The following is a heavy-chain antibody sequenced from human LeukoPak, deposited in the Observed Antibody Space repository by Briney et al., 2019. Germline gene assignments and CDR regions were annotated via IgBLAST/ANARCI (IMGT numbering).Heavy chain of an antibody. CDR1: GFTFSSYA. D-gene: IGHD3-3*02. CDR3: AKHLWAFNPTFDY. J-gene: IGHJ4*02. Sequence: GGSLRLSCAASGFTFSSYAMSWVPQAPAKGLEWVSAISGSGGSTYYADSVKGRFTISRDNSKNTLYLQMNSLRAEDTAVYYCAKHLWAFNPTFDYWGQGTLVTVSS. V-gene: IGHV3-23*01. CDR2: ISGSGGST.